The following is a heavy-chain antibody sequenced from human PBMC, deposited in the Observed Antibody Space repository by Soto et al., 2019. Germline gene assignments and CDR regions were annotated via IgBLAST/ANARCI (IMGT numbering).Heavy chain of an antibody. CDR3: PTARGGVAGTFYYGMDV. CDR1: GYSFTSYW. D-gene: IGHD6-19*01. J-gene: IGHJ6*02. V-gene: IGHV5-51*01. Sequence: GESLKISCXGSGYSFTSYWIGWVRQMPGKGLEWMGIIYPGDSDTRYSPSFQGQVTISADKSISTAYLQWSSLKASDTAMYYCPTARGGVAGTFYYGMDVWGQGTTVTVSS. CDR2: IYPGDSDT.